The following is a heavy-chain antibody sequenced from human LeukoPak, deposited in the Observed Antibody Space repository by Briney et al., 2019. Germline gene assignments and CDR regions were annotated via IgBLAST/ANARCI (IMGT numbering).Heavy chain of an antibody. CDR1: GFTFSSYG. CDR2: ISYDGSNK. J-gene: IGHJ3*02. D-gene: IGHD3-10*01. Sequence: GGSLRLSCAASGFTFSSYGMHWVRQAPGKGLEWVAVISYDGSNKYYADSVKGRFTISRDNAKNTLYLQMNSLRAEDTAVYYCARKGNAFDIWGQGTMVTVSS. V-gene: IGHV3-30*03. CDR3: ARKGNAFDI.